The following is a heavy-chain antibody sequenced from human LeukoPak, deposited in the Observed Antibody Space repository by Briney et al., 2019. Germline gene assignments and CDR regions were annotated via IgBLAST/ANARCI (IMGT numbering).Heavy chain of an antibody. D-gene: IGHD3-22*01. Sequence: ASVKVSCKASGGTFSSYAISWVRQAPGQRLEWMGWINAGNGNTKYSQKFQGRVTITRDTSASTAYMELSSLRSEDTVVYYCARDGGTMMPDYWGQGTLVTVSS. J-gene: IGHJ4*02. CDR1: GGTFSSYA. CDR2: INAGNGNT. V-gene: IGHV1-3*01. CDR3: ARDGGTMMPDY.